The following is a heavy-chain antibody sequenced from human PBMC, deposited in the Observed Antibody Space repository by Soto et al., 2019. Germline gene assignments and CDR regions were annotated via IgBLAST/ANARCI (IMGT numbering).Heavy chain of an antibody. J-gene: IGHJ4*02. CDR2: ISYDGSNK. CDR1: GFTFSSYA. CDR3: ARGPVYGGNSNFDY. V-gene: IGHV3-30-3*01. Sequence: QVQLVESGGGVVQPGRSLRLSCAASGFTFSSYAMHWVRQAPGKGLEWVAVISYDGSNKDYADSVKGRFTIARDNSKNTLYLQMNSLRAEDTAVYYCARGPVYGGNSNFDYWGQGTLVTVSS. D-gene: IGHD4-17*01.